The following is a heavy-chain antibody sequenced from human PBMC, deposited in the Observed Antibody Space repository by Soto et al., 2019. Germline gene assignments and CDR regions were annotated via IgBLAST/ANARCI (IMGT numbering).Heavy chain of an antibody. CDR3: SRGLGRVDY. V-gene: IGHV1-46*04. J-gene: IGHJ4*02. CDR1: GYNFTSYY. CDR2: INPNGRST. D-gene: IGHD6-6*01. Sequence: HGQLVQSGAAVKKPGASVKLSCKASGYNFTSYYIHCVRQAPGQALEWIGIINPNGRSTNYAYPLKGGLDVTRHTSAARVYRELGGLTSEDTAVYYCSRGLGRVDYWGQGTLVTVSS.